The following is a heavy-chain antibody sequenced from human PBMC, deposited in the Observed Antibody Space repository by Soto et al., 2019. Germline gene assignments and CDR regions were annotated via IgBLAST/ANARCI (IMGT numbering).Heavy chain of an antibody. CDR3: ARDLLSSGQAGVDYCDY. CDR1: GFTFSSYA. Sequence: QVQLVESGGGVVQPGRSLRLSCAASGFTFSSYAMHWVRQAPGKGLEWVAVISYDGSNKYYADSVKGRFTISRDNSKNTLYLQMNSLRAEDTAVYYCARDLLSSGQAGVDYCDYWGQGTLVTVSS. V-gene: IGHV3-30-3*01. J-gene: IGHJ4*02. D-gene: IGHD3-10*01. CDR2: ISYDGSNK.